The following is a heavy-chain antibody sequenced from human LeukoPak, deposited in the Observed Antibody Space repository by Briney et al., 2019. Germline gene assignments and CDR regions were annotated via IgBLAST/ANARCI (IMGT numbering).Heavy chain of an antibody. J-gene: IGHJ4*02. Sequence: ASVKVSCKASGNTFTSYAITWVRQAPGQGLEWMGWISAYNGNTNYAQKLQGRVTMTTDTSASTAYMELRSLRSDDTAVYYCARIGRIGGTMVRGGLDYWGQGTLVTVSS. CDR1: GNTFTSYA. CDR3: ARIGRIGGTMVRGGLDY. D-gene: IGHD3-10*01. V-gene: IGHV1-18*01. CDR2: ISAYNGNT.